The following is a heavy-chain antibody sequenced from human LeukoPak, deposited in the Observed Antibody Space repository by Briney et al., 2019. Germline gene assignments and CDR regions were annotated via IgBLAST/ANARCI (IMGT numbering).Heavy chain of an antibody. D-gene: IGHD1/OR15-1a*01. CDR3: ARVKQDAFDI. CDR2: IYSGGST. V-gene: IGHV3-53*01. CDR1: GFTVSSNY. Sequence: GGSLRLSCAASGFTVSSNYTSWVRQAPGKGLEWVSVIYSGGSTYYADSVKGRFTISRDNSKNTLYLQMNSLRAEDTAVYYCARVKQDAFDIWGQGTMVTVSS. J-gene: IGHJ3*02.